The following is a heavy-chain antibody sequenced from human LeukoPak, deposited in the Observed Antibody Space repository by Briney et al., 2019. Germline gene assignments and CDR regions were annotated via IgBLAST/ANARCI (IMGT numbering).Heavy chain of an antibody. D-gene: IGHD3-10*01. V-gene: IGHV3-7*03. CDR3: ARDGWAGWFDP. Sequence: GGSLRLSCAASGFTFSNYWMSWVRQAPGKGLEWVANIKQDGSEKYYVDSVKGRFTISRDNAKNSLYLQMNSLRAEDTAVYYCARDGWAGWFDPWGQGTLVTVSS. CDR2: IKQDGSEK. CDR1: GFTFSNYW. J-gene: IGHJ5*02.